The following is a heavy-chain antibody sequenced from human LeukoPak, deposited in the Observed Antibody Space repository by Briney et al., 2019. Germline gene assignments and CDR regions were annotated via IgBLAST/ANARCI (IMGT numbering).Heavy chain of an antibody. CDR1: GGSISSSSYY. Sequence: SETLSLTCTVSGGSISSSSYYWGWIRQPPGKGLEWIGSIYYSGSTYYNPSLKSRVTISVDTSKNQFSLKLSSVTAADTAVYYCARDGTGAAAGLDYWGQGTLVTVSS. CDR3: ARDGTGAAAGLDY. CDR2: IYYSGST. J-gene: IGHJ4*02. V-gene: IGHV4-39*07. D-gene: IGHD6-13*01.